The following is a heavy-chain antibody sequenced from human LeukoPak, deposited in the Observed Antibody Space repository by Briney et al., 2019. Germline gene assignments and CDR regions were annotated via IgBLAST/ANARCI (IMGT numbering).Heavy chain of an antibody. CDR2: IIPIFGTA. V-gene: IGHV1-69*05. CDR1: GGTFSSYA. J-gene: IGHJ1*01. CDR3: ARAPYCSGGSCDAEYFQH. Sequence: SVKVSCKASGGTFSSYAISWVRQAPGQGLEWMGRIIPIFGTANYAQKFQGRVTVTTDESTSTAYMELSSLRSEDTAVYYCARAPYCSGGSCDAEYFQHWGQGTLVTVSS. D-gene: IGHD2-15*01.